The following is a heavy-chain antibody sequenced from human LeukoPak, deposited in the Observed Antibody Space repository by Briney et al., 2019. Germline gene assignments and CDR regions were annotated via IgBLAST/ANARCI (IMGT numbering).Heavy chain of an antibody. V-gene: IGHV3-15*01. CDR2: IKSKTDGGTT. D-gene: IGHD3-10*01. CDR1: GFTFSNAW. Sequence: GGSLRHSCAASGFTFSNAWLNWVRQAPGKGLEWVGHIKSKTDGGTTDYAAPVKGRFTISRDDSKNTLFLQMNSLKTEDTAVYYCTLPWGSGSYYDYWGQGTLVTVSS. CDR3: TLPWGSGSYYDY. J-gene: IGHJ4*02.